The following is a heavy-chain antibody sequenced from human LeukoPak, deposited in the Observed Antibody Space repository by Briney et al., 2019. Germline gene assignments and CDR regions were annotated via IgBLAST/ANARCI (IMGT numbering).Heavy chain of an antibody. V-gene: IGHV3-7*01. CDR3: ARGDFNDYGDYVDAFEI. CDR2: IKPDGSEK. CDR1: GFTFSSYW. J-gene: IGHJ3*02. Sequence: GGSLRLSCAASGFTFSSYWMSWVRQAPGKGLEWVANIKPDGSEKYCVDSVKGRFTISRDNAKKSLYLQMNSLRVEDTAVYYCARGDFNDYGDYVDAFEIWGQGTMVTVSA. D-gene: IGHD4-17*01.